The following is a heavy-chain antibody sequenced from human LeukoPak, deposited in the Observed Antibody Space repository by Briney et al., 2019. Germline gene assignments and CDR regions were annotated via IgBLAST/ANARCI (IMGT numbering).Heavy chain of an antibody. J-gene: IGHJ3*02. D-gene: IGHD7-27*01. CDR2: INHSGST. CDR1: GGSFSGYY. CDR3: ARHLGTGGGSDAFDI. Sequence: SETLSLTCAVYGGSFSGYYWSWIRQPPGKGLEWIGEINHSGSTNYNPSLKSRVTISVDTSKNQFSLKLSSVTAADTAVYYCARHLGTGGGSDAFDIWGQGTMVTVSS. V-gene: IGHV4-34*01.